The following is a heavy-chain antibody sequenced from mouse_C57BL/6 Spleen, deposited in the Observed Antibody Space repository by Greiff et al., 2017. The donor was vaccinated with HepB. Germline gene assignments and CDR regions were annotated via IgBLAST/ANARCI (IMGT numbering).Heavy chain of an antibody. J-gene: IGHJ1*03. CDR3: ARSIYGSSYGYFDV. V-gene: IGHV1-50*01. CDR2: IDPSDSYT. CDR1: GYTFTSYW. D-gene: IGHD1-1*01. Sequence: VQLQQPGAELVKPGASVKLSCKASGYTFTSYWMQWVKQRPGQGLEWIGEIDPSDSYTNYNQKFKGKATLTVDTSSSTAYMQLSSLTSEDSAVYYCARSIYGSSYGYFDVWGTGTTVTVSS.